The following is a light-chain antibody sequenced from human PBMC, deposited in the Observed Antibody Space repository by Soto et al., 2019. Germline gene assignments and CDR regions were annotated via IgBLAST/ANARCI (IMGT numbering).Light chain of an antibody. CDR2: GAS. CDR1: QSVSSSY. J-gene: IGKJ4*01. Sequence: EIVLTQSPGTLSLSPGERATLSCRASQSVSSSYLAWYQHKPGQAPRLLIYGASSRATGIPDRFSGSGSGTDFTLTISGLEPEDFAVYYCQQYGSSPLTFGGGTKVEIK. CDR3: QQYGSSPLT. V-gene: IGKV3-20*01.